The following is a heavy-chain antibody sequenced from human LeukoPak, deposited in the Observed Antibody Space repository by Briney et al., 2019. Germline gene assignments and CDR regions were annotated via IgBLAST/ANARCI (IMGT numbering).Heavy chain of an antibody. CDR1: GFTFSLYA. CDR3: AASSRPYYYYYYMDV. D-gene: IGHD6-6*01. V-gene: IGHV3-23*01. Sequence: PGGSLRLSCAASGFTFSLYAMTWVRQAPGKGLEWVSVISVSGGSTYYADSVKGRFTISRDNSKNTLYLQMDSLRADDTAVYYCAASSRPYYYYYYMDVWGKGTTVTVSS. J-gene: IGHJ6*03. CDR2: ISVSGGST.